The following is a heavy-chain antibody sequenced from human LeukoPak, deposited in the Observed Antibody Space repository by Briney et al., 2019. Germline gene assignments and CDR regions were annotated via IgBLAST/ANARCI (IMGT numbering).Heavy chain of an antibody. CDR2: ISGSGGST. CDR1: GFSFSNYA. V-gene: IGHV3-23*01. J-gene: IGHJ4*02. CDR3: AKSAYYDASGYYREYYFGY. Sequence: GGSLRLSCVSSGFSFSNYAMSWVRQAPGKGLEWVSSISGSGGSTHYADSVKGRFTISRDKTKNTLYLQMNSLRAEDTAVYCCAKSAYYDASGYYREYYFGYWGQGTLVTVSS. D-gene: IGHD3-22*01.